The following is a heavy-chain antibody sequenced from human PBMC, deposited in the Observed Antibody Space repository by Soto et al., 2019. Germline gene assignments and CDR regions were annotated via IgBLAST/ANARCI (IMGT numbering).Heavy chain of an antibody. Sequence: SETLSLTCTVSRGYITNYYWSWIRQSPEKGLEWIGYIYYTGDTTYNPSLKRRVTMSVDTSKNQFSLNLNSVTAADTAVYYCARGAGSFPFDSWGQGTLVTVSS. CDR1: RGYITNYY. D-gene: IGHD3-10*01. CDR2: IYYTGDT. CDR3: ARGAGSFPFDS. J-gene: IGHJ4*02. V-gene: IGHV4-59*01.